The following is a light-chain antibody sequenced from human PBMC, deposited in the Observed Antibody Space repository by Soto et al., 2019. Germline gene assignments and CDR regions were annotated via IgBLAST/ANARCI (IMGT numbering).Light chain of an antibody. J-gene: IGKJ5*01. Sequence: EILMTQSPATLSLSPGETSTLSCRSSQSVRSNLAWYQQKPGQAPRLLIYGASTRATGIPARFSGSGSGAEFTLTISSLQSEDFAVYYCQQYNNWPPITFGQGTRLEIK. CDR3: QQYNNWPPIT. CDR1: QSVRSN. V-gene: IGKV3-15*01. CDR2: GAS.